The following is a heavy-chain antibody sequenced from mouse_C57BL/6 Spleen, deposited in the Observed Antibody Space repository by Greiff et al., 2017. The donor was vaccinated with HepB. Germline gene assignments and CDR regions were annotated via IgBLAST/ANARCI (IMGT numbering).Heavy chain of an antibody. J-gene: IGHJ4*01. CDR1: GYTFTSYW. V-gene: IGHV1-55*01. CDR3: ALTGDDYAMDY. Sequence: QVQLKQPGAELVKPGASVKMSCKASGYTFTSYWITWVKQRPGQGLEWIGDIYPGSGSTNYNEKFKSKATLTVDTSSSTAYMQLSSLTSEDSAVYYCALTGDDYAMDYWGQGTSVTVSS. D-gene: IGHD4-1*01. CDR2: IYPGSGST.